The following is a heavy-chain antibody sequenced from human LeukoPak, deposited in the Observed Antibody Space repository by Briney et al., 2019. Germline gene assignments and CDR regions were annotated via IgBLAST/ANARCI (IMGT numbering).Heavy chain of an antibody. J-gene: IGHJ6*02. Sequence: ASVKVSCKASGYTFAGNYIHWVRQAPGQGPEWMGWINPNSGGTNFAQKFQGRVTMTRDTSISTAYMELSRLRSDDTAVYYCSRKDGSGLYYYYSGMDFWGQGTTVTVSS. CDR2: INPNSGGT. CDR1: GYTFAGNY. V-gene: IGHV1-2*02. CDR3: SRKDGSGLYYYYSGMDF. D-gene: IGHD3-10*01.